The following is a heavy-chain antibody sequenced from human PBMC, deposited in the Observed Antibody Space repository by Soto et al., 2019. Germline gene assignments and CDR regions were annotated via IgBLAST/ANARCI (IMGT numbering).Heavy chain of an antibody. CDR3: ARDTDGLHY. V-gene: IGHV3-74*01. J-gene: IGHJ4*02. CDR2: ISTDGSIK. Sequence: PGGSLRLSCAASGLIFSNYRMHWVRQAPGKGLVWVSCISTDGSIKNYADSVKGRFTVSRDNAKNTLYLQMNSLRAEDTALYYCARDTDGLHYWGQGTMVTVSS. CDR1: GLIFSNYR.